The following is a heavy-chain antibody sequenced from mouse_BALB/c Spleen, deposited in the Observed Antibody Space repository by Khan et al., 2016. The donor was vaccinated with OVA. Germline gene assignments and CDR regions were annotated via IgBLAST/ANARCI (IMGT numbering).Heavy chain of an antibody. D-gene: IGHD2-1*01. CDR2: IWGDGST. CDR1: GFSLTGYG. Sequence: VQLQESGPGLVAPSQSLSITCTVSGFSLTGYGVNWVRQPPGKGLEWLGMIWGDGSTDYNSALKSRLSISKDNSKCQVSLKMNSLQTDDKARYYGAKGYYGSYRGAMDYWGQGTSVTVSS. J-gene: IGHJ4*01. CDR3: AKGYYGSYRGAMDY. V-gene: IGHV2-6-7*01.